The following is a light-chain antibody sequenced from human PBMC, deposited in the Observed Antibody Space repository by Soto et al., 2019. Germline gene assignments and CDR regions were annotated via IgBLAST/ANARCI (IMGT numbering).Light chain of an antibody. CDR1: LSISTH. CDR3: QQYNNWPPVT. V-gene: IGKV3D-15*01. CDR2: GAS. J-gene: IGKJ1*01. Sequence: EIVMTQSPATLSVSPGERATLSCRASLSISTHLAWYKQKPGQAPRLLIYGASTRATGIPARFSGSGSGTEFTLTISSLQSEDFAVYYCQQYNNWPPVTFGQGTKVDIK.